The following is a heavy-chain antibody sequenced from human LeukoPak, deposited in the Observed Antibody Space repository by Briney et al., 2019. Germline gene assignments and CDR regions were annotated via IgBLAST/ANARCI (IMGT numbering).Heavy chain of an antibody. Sequence: GASVKVSCKASGYTFTGYYMHWVRQAPGQGLEWMGRISPNSGGTNYAQKFQGRVTMTRDTSLSTAYMELSRLRSDDTAVYYCARALRSGDYEGYWGQGTLVTVSS. CDR2: ISPNSGGT. D-gene: IGHD4-17*01. CDR3: ARALRSGDYEGY. V-gene: IGHV1-2*06. CDR1: GYTFTGYY. J-gene: IGHJ4*02.